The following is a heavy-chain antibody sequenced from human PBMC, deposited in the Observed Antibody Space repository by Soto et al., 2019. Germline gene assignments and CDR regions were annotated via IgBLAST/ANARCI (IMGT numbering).Heavy chain of an antibody. CDR1: EFNVGSDE. J-gene: IGHJ4*01. Sequence: LMRSCPAYEFNVGSDERRVVRQAPGKGLEWVSGISGSGDSTYYADSVKGRFTISRDNSKNSLFMQMHSMGDEGRVLFHCEKTVPGTTYWGHGSLVTVSS. V-gene: IGHV3-23*01. CDR3: EKTVPGTTY. CDR2: ISGSGDST. D-gene: IGHD6-19*01.